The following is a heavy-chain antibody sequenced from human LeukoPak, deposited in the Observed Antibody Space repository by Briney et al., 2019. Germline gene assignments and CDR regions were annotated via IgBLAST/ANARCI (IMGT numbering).Heavy chain of an antibody. J-gene: IGHJ5*02. V-gene: IGHV3-23*01. Sequence: GGSLRLSCAASGFTFSSYSMNWVRQAPGKGLEWVSAISSSAASIYYADSVKGRFTISRDNSKNTLWLQMNSLRDEDTAVYYCAKSQPSAISWFDPWGQGTLVTVSS. CDR2: ISSSAASI. D-gene: IGHD2-2*02. CDR3: AKSQPSAISWFDP. CDR1: GFTFSSYS.